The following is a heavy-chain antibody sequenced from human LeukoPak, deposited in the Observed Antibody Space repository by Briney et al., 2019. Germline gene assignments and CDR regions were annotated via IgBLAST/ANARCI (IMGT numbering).Heavy chain of an antibody. CDR3: ASAFKEGNYPDYFDN. J-gene: IGHJ4*02. Sequence: SETLSLTCTASGGSISRSDYFWGWIRQPPGEGLEWIGNIYYSGTTYYSPSLKSRVTISIDTSKNQFSLELFSVTAADTAVYYCASAFKEGNYPDYFDNWGQGTLVTVSS. V-gene: IGHV4-39*01. D-gene: IGHD1-7*01. CDR2: IYYSGTT. CDR1: GGSISRSDYF.